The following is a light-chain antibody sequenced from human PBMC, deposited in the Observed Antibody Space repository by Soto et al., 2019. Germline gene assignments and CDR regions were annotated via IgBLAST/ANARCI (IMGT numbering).Light chain of an antibody. CDR3: QQYGISPYT. CDR2: VAS. V-gene: IGKV3-20*01. CDR1: QSVSSNY. J-gene: IGKJ2*01. Sequence: EIVLTQSPGTLSLSPGERATLSCRASQSVSSNYLAWYQQIPGQAPRLLIYVASSRATGIPDRFSGSGSGTDFTLTISRLEPEDFAVYYCQQYGISPYTFGQGTKLEIK.